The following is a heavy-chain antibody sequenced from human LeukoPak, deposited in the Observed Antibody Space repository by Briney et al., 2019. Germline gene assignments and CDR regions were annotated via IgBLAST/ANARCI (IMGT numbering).Heavy chain of an antibody. CDR3: ARGFGSGSFYF. J-gene: IGHJ4*02. CDR2: IGPRDTTT. Sequence: TGGSLRLSCAISGFALKNYGVNWVRQAPGKGLEWVSKIGPRDTTTYYAESVKGRFTVSRDDSKNSLYLQMNNLRAEDTAVYYCARGFGSGSFYFWGQGILVTVSS. V-gene: IGHV3-48*04. D-gene: IGHD3-10*01. CDR1: GFALKNYG.